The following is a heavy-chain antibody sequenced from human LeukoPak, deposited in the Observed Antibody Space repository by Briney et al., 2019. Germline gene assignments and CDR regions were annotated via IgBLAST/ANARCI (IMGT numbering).Heavy chain of an antibody. Sequence: GRSLRLSCAASGFTFSSYSMHWVRQAPGKGLEWVAVLSSDGSNKYYADSVKGRFTISRDNSKNTLSLQMNSLSAEDTAVYYCASSPLGMGRDYWGQGTLVTVSS. D-gene: IGHD7-27*01. J-gene: IGHJ4*02. CDR2: LSSDGSNK. CDR3: ASSPLGMGRDY. CDR1: GFTFSSYS. V-gene: IGHV3-30-3*01.